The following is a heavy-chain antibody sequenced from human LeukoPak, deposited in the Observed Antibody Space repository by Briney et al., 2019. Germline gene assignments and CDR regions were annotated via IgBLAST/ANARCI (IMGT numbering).Heavy chain of an antibody. CDR2: IYYSGST. CDR3: ARSPKLNWFDP. J-gene: IGHJ5*02. D-gene: IGHD5-24*01. CDR1: GGSISSGDYY. Sequence: KTSQTLSPTCTVSGGSISSGDYYWSWIRQPPGKGLEWIGYIYYSGSTYYNPSLKSRVTISVDTSKNQFSLKLSSVTAADTAVYYCARSPKLNWFDPWGQGTLVTVSS. V-gene: IGHV4-30-4*08.